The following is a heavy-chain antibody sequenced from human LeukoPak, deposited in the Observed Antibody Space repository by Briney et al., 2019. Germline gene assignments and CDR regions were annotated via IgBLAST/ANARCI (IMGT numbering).Heavy chain of an antibody. D-gene: IGHD2-15*01. V-gene: IGHV3-73*01. CDR3: TSRSLGYCSGGSCYYGMDV. J-gene: IGHJ6*02. Sequence: GGSLRLSCAASGFTFSNYWMHWVRQASGKGLEWVGRIRSKANSYATAYAASVKGRFTISRDDSKNTAYLQMNSLKTEDTAVYYCTSRSLGYCSGGSCYYGMDVWGQGTTVTVSS. CDR2: IRSKANSYAT. CDR1: GFTFSNYW.